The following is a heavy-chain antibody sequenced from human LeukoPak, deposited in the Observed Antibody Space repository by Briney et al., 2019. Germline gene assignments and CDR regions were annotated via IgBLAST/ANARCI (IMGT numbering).Heavy chain of an antibody. Sequence: GGSLRLSCAASGFTFSDYYMSWIRQAPGKGLEWVSYISSSGSTIYYADSVKGRFTISRDNAKNSLYLQVNSLRAEDTAVYYCAKDHSSGYPEAFDIWGQGTMVTVSS. V-gene: IGHV3-11*01. CDR1: GFTFSDYY. D-gene: IGHD3-10*01. CDR3: AKDHSSGYPEAFDI. CDR2: ISSSGSTI. J-gene: IGHJ3*02.